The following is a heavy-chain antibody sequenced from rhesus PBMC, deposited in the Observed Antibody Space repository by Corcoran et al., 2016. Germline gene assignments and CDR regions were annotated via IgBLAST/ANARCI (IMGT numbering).Heavy chain of an antibody. V-gene: IGHV4S12*01. Sequence: QVQLQESGPGLVKPSETLSLTCAVSGGSISSSNWWSWIRQPPGKGLEWIGGIYSNTESTNNNPSLKNRVTMSKDTSKNQFSLKLSAVTAADTAVYYCARGLGDYWGQGVLVTVSS. D-gene: IGHD3-3*01. CDR2: IYSNTEST. CDR3: ARGLGDY. J-gene: IGHJ4*01. CDR1: GGSISSSNW.